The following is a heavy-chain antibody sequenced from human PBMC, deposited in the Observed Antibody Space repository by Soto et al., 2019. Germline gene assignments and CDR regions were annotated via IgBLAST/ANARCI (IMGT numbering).Heavy chain of an antibody. CDR3: ARGDDYDFWSGYYTD. D-gene: IGHD3-3*01. V-gene: IGHV3-48*01. Sequence: GGSLRLSCAASGFTFSSYSMNWVRQAPGKGLEWVSYISSSSSTIYYADSVKGRFTISRDNAKNSLYLQMNSLRAEDTAVYYCARGDDYDFWSGYYTDWGQGTLVTVSS. J-gene: IGHJ4*02. CDR2: ISSSSSTI. CDR1: GFTFSSYS.